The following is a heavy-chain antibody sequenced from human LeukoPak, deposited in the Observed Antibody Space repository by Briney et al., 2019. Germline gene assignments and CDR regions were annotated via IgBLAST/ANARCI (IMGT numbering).Heavy chain of an antibody. CDR2: ITSSGSI. CDR3: AREVGTWYYFDR. J-gene: IGHJ4*02. CDR1: GFTFTSYT. D-gene: IGHD5-12*01. Sequence: GGSLRLSCAASGFTFTSYTMNWVRQAPRKGLEWVSSITSSGSISYSDSVKGRFTVSRDNAKNSLYLQMNSLRAEDTAVYYCAREVGTWYYFDRWAQGTPVTVSS. V-gene: IGHV3-69-1*01.